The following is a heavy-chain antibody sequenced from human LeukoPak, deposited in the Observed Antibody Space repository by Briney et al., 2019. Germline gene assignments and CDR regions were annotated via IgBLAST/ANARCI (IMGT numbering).Heavy chain of an antibody. CDR3: AILIVATRKGNDY. D-gene: IGHD5-12*01. Sequence: GGSLRLSCAASGFTLSSYVMSWVREAPGKGLGWVSAICGSGGSTYYADSVKGRFTISRDNSKNTLYLQMNRLRAEDTAVYYCAILIVATRKGNDYCGQRALVTVSS. CDR1: GFTLSSYV. CDR2: ICGSGGST. V-gene: IGHV3-23*01. J-gene: IGHJ4*02.